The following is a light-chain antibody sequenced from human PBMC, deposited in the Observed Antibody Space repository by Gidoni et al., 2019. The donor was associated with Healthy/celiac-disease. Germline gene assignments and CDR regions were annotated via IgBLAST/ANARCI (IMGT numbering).Light chain of an antibody. CDR2: LCS. CDR3: MQALQTRWT. CDR1: QSLLHSNGYNY. J-gene: IGKJ1*01. Sequence: DIVMTKSTLSLPVTPGEPASISCRSSQSLLHSNGYNYLDWYLQKPGQSPQLLIYLCSNRASGVPDRFSGSGSGTDFTLKISRVEAEDVGVYYCMQALQTRWTFGQGTKVEIK. V-gene: IGKV2-28*01.